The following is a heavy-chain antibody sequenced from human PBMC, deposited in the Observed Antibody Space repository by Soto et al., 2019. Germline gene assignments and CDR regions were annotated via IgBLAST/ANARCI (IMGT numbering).Heavy chain of an antibody. Sequence: ASVKVSCKASGYSFTNYGFCWVRQVPGQGLEWMGYISPSSGYTTYAPNLQERVIMTTDSSTTTVYMELRSLTSDDTAVYYCAREMWTRSGPHTFFDYWGQGALVTVSS. CDR3: AREMWTRSGPHTFFDY. CDR1: GYSFTNYG. J-gene: IGHJ4*02. CDR2: ISPSSGYT. V-gene: IGHV1-18*01. D-gene: IGHD6-25*01.